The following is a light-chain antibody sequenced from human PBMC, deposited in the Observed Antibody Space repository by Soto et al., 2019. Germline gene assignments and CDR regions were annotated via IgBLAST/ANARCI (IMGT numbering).Light chain of an antibody. CDR2: LNIDGSH. CDR1: GGRSDYA. CDR3: QSWGSAFRV. V-gene: IGLV4-69*01. Sequence: QSVLTQSPSASASLGASVKLTCTLSGGRSDYAVAWHQQQPERGPRFLLKLNIDGSHVRGDGIPDRFSGSSSGAERYLTISSLQSDDEAVYYCQSWGSAFRVFGGGTQLTVL. J-gene: IGLJ2*01.